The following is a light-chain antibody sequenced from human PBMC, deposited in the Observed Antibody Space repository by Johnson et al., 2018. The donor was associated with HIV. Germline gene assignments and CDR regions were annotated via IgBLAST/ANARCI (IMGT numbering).Light chain of an antibody. CDR2: DID. Sequence: QSVLTQPPSVSAAPGQNVNISCSGGSSNIGSNYVSWYQQVPGTAPKLLIYDIDKRPSGIPDRFSGSQSGTSATLDISGLHTGDEADYYCATWDDSLNGYVFGTGTKVTVL. V-gene: IGLV1-51*01. J-gene: IGLJ1*01. CDR3: ATWDDSLNGYV. CDR1: SSNIGSNY.